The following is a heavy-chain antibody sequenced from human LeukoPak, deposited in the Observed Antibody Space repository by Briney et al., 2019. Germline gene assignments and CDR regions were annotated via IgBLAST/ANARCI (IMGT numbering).Heavy chain of an antibody. D-gene: IGHD3-10*01. Sequence: GGSLRLSCAASGFTFNIFGMHWVRQAPGKGLECVALISSDGTNKDHADSVKGRFTISRDNSKNTLYLQMNSLRTEDTAVYYCAKKSPGSFIALPDYWGQGTLVTVSS. CDR3: AKKSPGSFIALPDY. J-gene: IGHJ4*02. CDR2: ISSDGTNK. V-gene: IGHV3-30*18. CDR1: GFTFNIFG.